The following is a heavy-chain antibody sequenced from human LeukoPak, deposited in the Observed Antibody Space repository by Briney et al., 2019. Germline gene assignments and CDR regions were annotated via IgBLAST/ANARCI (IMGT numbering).Heavy chain of an antibody. Sequence: SQTLSLTCTVSGGSISSGGSYWSWIRQHPGTGLEWIGYIYYSGSTYYNPSLKSRVTISVDTSKNQFSLKLSSVTAADTAVYYCAREANDFWSGYNWFDPWGQGTLVTVSS. J-gene: IGHJ5*02. CDR3: AREANDFWSGYNWFDP. V-gene: IGHV4-31*03. D-gene: IGHD3-3*01. CDR1: GGSISSGGSY. CDR2: IYYSGST.